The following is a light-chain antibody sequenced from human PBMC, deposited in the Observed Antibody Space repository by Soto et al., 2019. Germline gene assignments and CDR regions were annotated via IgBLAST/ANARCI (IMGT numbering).Light chain of an antibody. CDR1: QSVSSN. V-gene: IGKV3-20*01. CDR2: GAS. CDR3: QQYDGSPRT. Sequence: EIVMTQSPATLSVSPGERATLSCRASQSVSSNLAWYQQKPGQAPRLLIYGASSRATGIPDRFSGSGSGTDFTLTIRRLEPEDFAVYYCQQYDGSPRTFGQGTKVDIK. J-gene: IGKJ1*01.